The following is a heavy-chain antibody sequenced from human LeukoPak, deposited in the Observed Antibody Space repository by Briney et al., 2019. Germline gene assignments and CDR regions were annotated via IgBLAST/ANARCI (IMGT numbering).Heavy chain of an antibody. Sequence: GGSLRLSCAACGFTFSTYEMNWVRQAPGKGLEWVSYISSTGSNIYYADSVKGRFTISRDNAKNSLYLLMNSLRTEDTAVYYCAATYYYDGSGDYWGQGTLVTVSS. CDR2: ISSTGSNI. D-gene: IGHD3-22*01. J-gene: IGHJ4*02. CDR3: AATYYYDGSGDY. V-gene: IGHV3-48*03. CDR1: GFTFSTYE.